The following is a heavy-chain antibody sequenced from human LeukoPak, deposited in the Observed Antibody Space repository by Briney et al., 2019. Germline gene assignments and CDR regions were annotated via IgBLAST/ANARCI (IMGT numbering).Heavy chain of an antibody. CDR1: GFTFSDHY. J-gene: IGHJ3*02. D-gene: IGHD6-13*01. CDR2: SRHYTHNYNT. CDR3: ASELPERWPDAFAM. Sequence: GGSLRLSCAASGFTFSDHYMGWVRQARGKGLEWLGCSRHYTHNYNTEHPASAKDRITNSRHDSKNTLYLQMNSLKTYGTAVDYCASELPERWPDAFAMGGEKTMHTLP. V-gene: IGHV3-72*01.